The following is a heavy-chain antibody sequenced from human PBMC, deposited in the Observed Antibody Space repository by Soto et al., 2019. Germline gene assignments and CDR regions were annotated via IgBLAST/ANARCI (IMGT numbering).Heavy chain of an antibody. CDR1: GGSISSSSYY. CDR3: ASSIGSRDQQLVLLVDY. Sequence: QLQLQESGPGLVKPSETLSLTCTVSGGSISSSSYYWGWIRQPPGKGLEWIGSIYYSGSTYYNPSLKSRVTISVDTSKNQFSLKLSSVTAADTAVYYCASSIGSRDQQLVLLVDYWGQGTLVTVSS. CDR2: IYYSGST. J-gene: IGHJ4*02. D-gene: IGHD6-13*01. V-gene: IGHV4-39*01.